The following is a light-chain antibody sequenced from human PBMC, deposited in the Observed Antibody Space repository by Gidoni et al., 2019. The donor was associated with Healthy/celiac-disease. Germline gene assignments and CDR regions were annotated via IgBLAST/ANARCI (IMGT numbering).Light chain of an antibody. CDR1: QSISSY. CDR2: AAS. Sequence: DIQMTQSPSSLSASVGDRVTITCRASQSISSYLNWYQQHPGKAPKILIYAASSLQSGVPSRFSGSGSGTDFTLTITSLQPEDYATYYCQQSYSTPPDTFGQGTKLEIK. J-gene: IGKJ2*01. V-gene: IGKV1-39*01. CDR3: QQSYSTPPDT.